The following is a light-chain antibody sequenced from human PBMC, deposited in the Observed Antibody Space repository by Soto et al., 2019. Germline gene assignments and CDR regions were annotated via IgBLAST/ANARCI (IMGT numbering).Light chain of an antibody. CDR3: QQSYSTPLT. CDR1: QSISSY. V-gene: IGKV1-39*01. CDR2: AAS. J-gene: IGKJ4*01. Sequence: DLQMTPSPSSLSASVGDRVTITCRASQSISSYLNWYQQKPGKAPKLLIYAASSLQSGVPSRFSGSGSGTDFTLTISSLHPEDFATDYCQQSYSTPLTFGGGTTVEIK.